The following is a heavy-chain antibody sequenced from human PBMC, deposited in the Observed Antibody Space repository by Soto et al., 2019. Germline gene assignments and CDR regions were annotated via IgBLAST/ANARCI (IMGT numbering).Heavy chain of an antibody. D-gene: IGHD2-2*01. CDR2: LYYIGTT. CDR3: GAYCSSTYCYGWFDP. V-gene: IGHV4-39*01. Sequence: QMQLQESGPGLVKASETLTLTCSVSGGSIGSSSYYFGWIRQPPGKGLEWIGSLYYIGTTYYNSSLKSRVTISADKSKNQFSLRLSSVPSADTAVYYCGAYCSSTYCYGWFDPWGQGPLGTFSS. CDR1: GGSIGSSSYY. J-gene: IGHJ5*02.